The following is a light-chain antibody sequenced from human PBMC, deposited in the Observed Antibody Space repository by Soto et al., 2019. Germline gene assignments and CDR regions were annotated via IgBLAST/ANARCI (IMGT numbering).Light chain of an antibody. CDR1: QSVSRY. CDR3: QQYGSSPRT. V-gene: IGKV3-20*01. Sequence: EIVLAQFPGTLSLSPGERATLSCRASQSVSRYLAWYQQKPGQAPRLLIYGASSRATGIPDRFSGSGSGTDFTLTISRLEPEDFAVYYCQQYGSSPRTFGQGTKVDI. CDR2: GAS. J-gene: IGKJ1*01.